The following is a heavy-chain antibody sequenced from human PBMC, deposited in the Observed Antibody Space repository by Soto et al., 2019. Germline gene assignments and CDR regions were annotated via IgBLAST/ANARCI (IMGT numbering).Heavy chain of an antibody. CDR2: INPSGGST. J-gene: IGHJ4*02. D-gene: IGHD3-22*01. Sequence: VASVKVSCKASGYTFTSYHMHWVRQAPGQGLEWMGIINPSGGSTSYAQKFQGRVTMTRDTSTSTVYMELSSLRSEDTAVYYCARGHYYDSSGYYHYFDYWGQGTLVTVSS. CDR1: GYTFTSYH. V-gene: IGHV1-46*01. CDR3: ARGHYYDSSGYYHYFDY.